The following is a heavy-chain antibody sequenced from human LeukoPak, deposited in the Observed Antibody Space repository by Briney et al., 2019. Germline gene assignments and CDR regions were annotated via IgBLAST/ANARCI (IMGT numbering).Heavy chain of an antibody. CDR2: ISSSGSTI. CDR1: GFTFSDYY. J-gene: IGHJ6*02. V-gene: IGHV3-11*01. D-gene: IGHD2-15*01. Sequence: PGGSLRLSCAASGFTFSDYYMSWIRQAPGKGLEWVSYISSSGSTIYYADSVKGRFTISRDNAKNSLYLQMNSLRAEDTAVYYCAGDRRCSGGSCYSNYYYGMDVWGQGTTVTVSS. CDR3: AGDRRCSGGSCYSNYYYGMDV.